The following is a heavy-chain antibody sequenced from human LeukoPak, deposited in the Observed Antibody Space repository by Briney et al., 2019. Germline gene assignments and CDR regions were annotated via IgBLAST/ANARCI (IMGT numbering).Heavy chain of an antibody. CDR2: IYHSGST. CDR3: ERAREFSTFDY. J-gene: IGHJ4*02. CDR1: GYSISSGYY. Sequence: SETLSLTCAVSGYSISSGYYWGWIRQPPGKGLEWIGSIYHSGSTYYNPSLKSRVTISVDTSKNQFSLKLSSVTAADTAVYYCERAREFSTFDYWGQGTLVTVSS. D-gene: IGHD3-10*01. V-gene: IGHV4-38-2*01.